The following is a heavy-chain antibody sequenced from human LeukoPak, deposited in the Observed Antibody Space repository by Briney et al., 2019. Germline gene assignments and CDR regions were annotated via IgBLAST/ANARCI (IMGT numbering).Heavy chain of an antibody. CDR2: ISHDGSKK. V-gene: IGHV3-30*04. Sequence: PGGSLRLSCAASGFTFSNYGMHWVRQAPGKGLEWVAVISHDGSKKYYVDSVKGRFTISRDNAKNSLYLQMNSLRAEDTAVYYCARRPSAGHFDYWGQGTLVTVSS. CDR1: GFTFSNYG. CDR3: ARRPSAGHFDY. D-gene: IGHD6-19*01. J-gene: IGHJ4*02.